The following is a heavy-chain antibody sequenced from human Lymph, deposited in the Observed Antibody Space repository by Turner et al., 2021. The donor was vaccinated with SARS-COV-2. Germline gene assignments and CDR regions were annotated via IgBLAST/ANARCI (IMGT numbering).Heavy chain of an antibody. CDR1: GITVSSNY. J-gene: IGHJ6*02. D-gene: IGHD3-3*01. V-gene: IGHV3-53*01. CDR2: IYSGGST. CDR3: AIDLMEVGGMDV. Sequence: EVQLVESGGGLIQPGGSLRLSCAASGITVSSNYMSWVRQAPGKWLEWVSVIYSGGSTYYADAVKGRFTISRDNSKNTLYFQMNSLRAEDTAVYYCAIDLMEVGGMDVWGQGTTVTVSS.